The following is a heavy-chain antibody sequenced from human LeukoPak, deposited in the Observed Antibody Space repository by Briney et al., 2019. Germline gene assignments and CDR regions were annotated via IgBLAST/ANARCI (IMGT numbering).Heavy chain of an antibody. D-gene: IGHD5-18*01. Sequence: SETLSLTCTVSGASMSTSYWSWIRQPPGKGLEWIGYIYSSGSTTYNPSLKSRVTISVDTSKNQFSLRLTSVTAADTAVYYCARYSYGYYGYWGQGTLVTVSS. V-gene: IGHV4-59*08. CDR2: IYSSGST. CDR1: GASMSTSY. J-gene: IGHJ4*02. CDR3: ARYSYGYYGY.